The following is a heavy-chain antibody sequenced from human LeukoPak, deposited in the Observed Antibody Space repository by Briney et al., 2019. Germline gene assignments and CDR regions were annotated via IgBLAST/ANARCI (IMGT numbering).Heavy chain of an antibody. CDR2: ISDSGDNT. D-gene: IGHD2-8*02. CDR3: AKKIGTGPGHNWFDP. J-gene: IGHJ5*02. CDR1: GFNFGSYY. Sequence: PGGSLRLSCAASGFNFGSYYMTWVRQAPGKGLEWVSVISDSGDNTYYADSVKGRFTVSRDNSRDTLYLQMNSLRAEDTALYYCAKKIGTGPGHNWFDPWCQGTLVTVSS. V-gene: IGHV3-23*01.